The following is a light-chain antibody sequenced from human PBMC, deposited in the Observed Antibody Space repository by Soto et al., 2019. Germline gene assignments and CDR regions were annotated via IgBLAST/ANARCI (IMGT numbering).Light chain of an antibody. V-gene: IGKV3-11*01. CDR3: QQRSNWPLT. CDR1: QSVSSY. J-gene: IGKJ4*01. Sequence: EIVLTQSAATLSLSPGEGATLSCRASQSVSSYLAWYQQKPGQPPRLLIYDASNRATGIPARFSGSGSGTDFTLTISSLEPEDFAVYCCQQRSNWPLTFGGGTKVDI. CDR2: DAS.